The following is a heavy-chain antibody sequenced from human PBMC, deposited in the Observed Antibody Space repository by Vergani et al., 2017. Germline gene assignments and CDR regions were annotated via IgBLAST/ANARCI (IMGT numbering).Heavy chain of an antibody. CDR3: ARVPRDISNPFDY. CDR1: GFTVSSNY. Sequence: EVQLVESGGGLIQPGGSLRLSCAASGFTVSSNYMSWVRQAPGKGLEWVSVIYSGGSTYYADSVKGRFTISRDNSKNTLYLQMNSLRSEDTAVYYCARVPRDISNPFDYWGQGTLVTVSS. CDR2: IYSGGST. D-gene: IGHD3-9*01. V-gene: IGHV3-53*01. J-gene: IGHJ4*02.